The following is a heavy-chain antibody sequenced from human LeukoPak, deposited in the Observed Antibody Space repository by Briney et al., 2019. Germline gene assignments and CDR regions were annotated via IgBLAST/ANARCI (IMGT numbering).Heavy chain of an antibody. D-gene: IGHD5-18*01. Sequence: PGGSLRLSCAASGFMFDDYGMSWVRQAPGKGLEWVSSISVSSTYIYYADSVKGRFTISRDNAKNSLYLQMNSLRADDTAVYYCASRTAMVNGFDHWGQGTLVTVSS. CDR3: ASRTAMVNGFDH. J-gene: IGHJ4*02. V-gene: IGHV3-21*01. CDR2: ISVSSTYI. CDR1: GFMFDDYG.